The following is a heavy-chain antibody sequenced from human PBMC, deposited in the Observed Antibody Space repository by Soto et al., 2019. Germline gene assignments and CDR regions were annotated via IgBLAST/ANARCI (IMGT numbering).Heavy chain of an antibody. CDR2: INHSGST. Sequence: SETLSLTCAVYGGSFSGYYWSWIRQPPGKGLEWIGEINHSGSTNYNPSLKSRVTISVDTSKNQFSLKLSSVTAADTAVYYCARVFSDSSSFFDPWGQGTLVT. V-gene: IGHV4-34*01. D-gene: IGHD6-13*01. CDR3: ARVFSDSSSFFDP. J-gene: IGHJ5*02. CDR1: GGSFSGYY.